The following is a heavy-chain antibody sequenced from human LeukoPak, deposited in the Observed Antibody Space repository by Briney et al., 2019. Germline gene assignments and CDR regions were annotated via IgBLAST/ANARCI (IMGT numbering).Heavy chain of an antibody. Sequence: SETLSLTCAVYGGSFSGYYWSWIRQPPGKGLEWIGEINHSGSTNYNPSLKSRVTISVDMSKNQFSLRLSSVTAADTAVYYCASGRAGARNWNPGYWGQGTLVTVSS. CDR1: GGSFSGYY. CDR2: INHSGST. D-gene: IGHD1-1*01. V-gene: IGHV4-34*01. J-gene: IGHJ4*02. CDR3: ASGRAGARNWNPGY.